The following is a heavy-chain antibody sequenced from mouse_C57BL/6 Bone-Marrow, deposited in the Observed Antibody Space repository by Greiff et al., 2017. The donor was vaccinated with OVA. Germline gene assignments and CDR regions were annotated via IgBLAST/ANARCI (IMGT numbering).Heavy chain of an antibody. CDR3: ANLGRGFDY. J-gene: IGHJ2*01. V-gene: IGHV1-69*01. Sequence: QVQLKQPGAELVMPGASVKLSCKASGYTFTSYWMHWVKQRPGQGLEWIGEIDPSDSYTNYNQKFKGKSTLTVDKSSSTAYMQLSSLTSEDSAVYYCANLGRGFDYWGQGTTLTVSS. D-gene: IGHD4-1*01. CDR1: GYTFTSYW. CDR2: IDPSDSYT.